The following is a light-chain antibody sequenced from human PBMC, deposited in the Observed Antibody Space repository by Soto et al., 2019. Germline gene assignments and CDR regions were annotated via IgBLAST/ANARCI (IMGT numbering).Light chain of an antibody. CDR1: QSVSSSY. Sequence: IVWTQSPGTLSLSPGERATLSCRASQSVSSSYLAWYQQKPGQAPRLLIYGASSRATGIPDRFSGSGSGTDFTLTISRLEPEDFAVYYCQQYGSSPWGTFGQGAKVDIK. V-gene: IGKV3-20*01. J-gene: IGKJ1*01. CDR3: QQYGSSPWGT. CDR2: GAS.